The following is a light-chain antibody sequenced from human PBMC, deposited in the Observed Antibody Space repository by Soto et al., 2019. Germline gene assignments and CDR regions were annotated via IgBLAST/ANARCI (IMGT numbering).Light chain of an antibody. J-gene: IGKJ2*01. V-gene: IGKV3-20*01. CDR2: GVS. CDR1: QSLGSTQ. Sequence: EIVLTQSPGTLSLSPGETATLSCRASQSLGSTQLAWYQQRPGQAPRLLMYGVSSRASAIPDRFTGGGSGTDFTLTISRLEPEDFAVYYCQQYNRLPRTFGQGTKLEIK. CDR3: QQYNRLPRT.